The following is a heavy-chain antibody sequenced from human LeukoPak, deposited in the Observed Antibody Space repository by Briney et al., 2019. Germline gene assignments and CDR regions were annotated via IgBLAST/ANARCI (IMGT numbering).Heavy chain of an antibody. V-gene: IGHV4-59*02. Sequence: SETLSLTCTVSGGSVSGSYWTWIRQPPGKALEYIGYIYHSGFTNYNPSLESRVSISVDTSKNQFSLRLSSVTAADTAIYLCARGEPRAVNWFDSWGQGTLVTVSS. J-gene: IGHJ5*01. CDR2: IYHSGFT. CDR3: ARGEPRAVNWFDS. CDR1: GGSVSGSY. D-gene: IGHD3-16*01.